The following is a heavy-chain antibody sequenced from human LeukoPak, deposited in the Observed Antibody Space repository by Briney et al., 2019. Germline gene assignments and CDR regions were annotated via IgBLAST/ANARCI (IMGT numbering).Heavy chain of an antibody. CDR1: GGSVSSDSYY. CDR2: IYYSGST. J-gene: IGHJ4*02. V-gene: IGHV4-61*01. D-gene: IGHD3-10*01. Sequence: SETLSLTCTVSGGSVSSDSYYWSWIRQPPGKGLEWIGYIYYSGSTNYNPSLKSRVTISVDTSKNQFSLKLSSVTAADTAVYYCARSTGSQLRCFGEFDYWGQGTLVTVSS. CDR3: ARSTGSQLRCFGEFDY.